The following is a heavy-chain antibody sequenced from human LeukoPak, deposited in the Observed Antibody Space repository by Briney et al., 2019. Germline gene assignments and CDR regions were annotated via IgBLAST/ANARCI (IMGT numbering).Heavy chain of an antibody. V-gene: IGHV3-74*01. CDR1: GFTFSSYW. Sequence: GGSLRLSCAASGFTFSSYWMHWVRQAPGKGLVWVSRINSDGSSTSYADSVKGRFTISRDNAKNTLYLQMNSLRAEDTAVYYCARVGIMDDGSYYFDYWGQGTLVTVS. CDR2: INSDGSST. J-gene: IGHJ4*02. D-gene: IGHD3-16*01. CDR3: ARVGIMDDGSYYFDY.